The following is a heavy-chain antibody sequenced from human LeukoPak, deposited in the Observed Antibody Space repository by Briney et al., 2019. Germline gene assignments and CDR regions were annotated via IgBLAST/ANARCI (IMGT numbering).Heavy chain of an antibody. CDR1: GYTFTSYG. CDR2: ISAYNGNT. D-gene: IGHD3-10*01. CDR3: ARVRYYYGSGSYLP. Sequence: ASMKVSCRASGYTFTSYGISWVRQAPGQGLEWMGWISAYNGNTNYAQKLQGRVTMTTDTSTSTAYMELRSLRSDDTAVYYCARVRYYYGSGSYLPWGQGTLVTVSS. J-gene: IGHJ5*02. V-gene: IGHV1-18*01.